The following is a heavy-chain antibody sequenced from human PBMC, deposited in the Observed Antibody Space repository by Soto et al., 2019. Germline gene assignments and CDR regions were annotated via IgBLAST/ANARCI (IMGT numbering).Heavy chain of an antibody. D-gene: IGHD6-6*01. Sequence: EVQLVESGGGLVQPGRSLRLSCAASGFTFDDYAMHWVRKAPGKGLEWVSGISWNSGSIGYADSVKGRFTISRDNAKNSLYLQMNSLRAEDTALYYCAKDTYSSSSNYFDYWGQGTLVTVSS. V-gene: IGHV3-9*01. CDR3: AKDTYSSSSNYFDY. CDR1: GFTFDDYA. J-gene: IGHJ4*02. CDR2: ISWNSGSI.